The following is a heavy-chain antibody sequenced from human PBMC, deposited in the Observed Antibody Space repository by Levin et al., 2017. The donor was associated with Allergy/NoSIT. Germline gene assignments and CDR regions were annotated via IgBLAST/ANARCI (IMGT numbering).Heavy chain of an antibody. D-gene: IGHD4-23*01. CDR3: ARAQYGGNAPPFDY. Sequence: GESLKISCAASGFTFSDYYMSWIRQAPGKGLEWVSYISSSGSTIYYADSVKGRFTISRDNAKNSLYLQMNSLRAEDTAVYYCARAQYGGNAPPFDYWGQGTLVTVSS. CDR1: GFTFSDYY. J-gene: IGHJ4*02. CDR2: ISSSGSTI. V-gene: IGHV3-11*01.